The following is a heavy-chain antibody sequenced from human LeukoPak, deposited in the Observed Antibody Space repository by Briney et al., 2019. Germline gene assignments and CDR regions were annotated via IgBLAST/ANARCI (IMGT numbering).Heavy chain of an antibody. CDR1: GGSISSGGYS. J-gene: IGHJ4*02. V-gene: IGHV4-30-2*01. D-gene: IGHD6-6*01. CDR3: ASESIAARRGYFDY. Sequence: PSQTLSLTCAVSGGSISSGGYSWSWIRQPPGKGLEWIGYIYHSGSTYYNPSLKSRVTISVDRSKNQFSLKLSSVTAADTAVYYCASESIAARRGYFDYWGQGTLVTVSS. CDR2: IYHSGST.